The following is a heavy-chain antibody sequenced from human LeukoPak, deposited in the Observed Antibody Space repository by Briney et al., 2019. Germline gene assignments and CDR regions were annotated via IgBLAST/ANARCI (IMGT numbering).Heavy chain of an antibody. CDR2: INPSGGSA. CDR3: ARESTHYYGSGSYYRTTPSELDY. D-gene: IGHD3-10*01. Sequence: ASVKVSCKTSGYTFTSYYIHWVRQAPGQGLEWMGIINPSGGSASYAQKFQGRVTMTRDTSTSTVYMELSSLRSEDTAVYYCARESTHYYGSGSYYRTTPSELDYWGQGTLVTVSS. V-gene: IGHV1-46*01. J-gene: IGHJ4*02. CDR1: GYTFTSYY.